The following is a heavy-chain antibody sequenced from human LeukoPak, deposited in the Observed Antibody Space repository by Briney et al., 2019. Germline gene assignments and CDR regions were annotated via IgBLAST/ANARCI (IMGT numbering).Heavy chain of an antibody. V-gene: IGHV4-59*08. CDR1: GGSISSYY. CDR3: AWSYGNSFDY. D-gene: IGHD4-11*01. CDR2: IYYSGST. Sequence: PSETLSLTCTDSGGSISSYYWSWIRQPPGKGLEWIGYIYYSGSTNYNPSLKSRVTISVDTSKNQFSLKLSSVTAADTAVYYCAWSYGNSFDYWGQGTLVTVSS. J-gene: IGHJ4*02.